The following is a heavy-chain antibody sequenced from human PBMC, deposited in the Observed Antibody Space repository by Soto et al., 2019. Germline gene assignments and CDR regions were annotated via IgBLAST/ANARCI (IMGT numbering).Heavy chain of an antibody. J-gene: IGHJ4*02. D-gene: IGHD2-21*01. V-gene: IGHV4-30-2*01. Sequence: SETLSLTCAVSGGSISSGGYSWSWIRQPPGRGLEWIGYIYHSGSTYYNPSLKSRVTISVDRSKNQFSLKLSSVTAADTAVYYCARGNVVPLDYWGQGTLVTVSS. CDR2: IYHSGST. CDR3: ARGNVVPLDY. CDR1: GGSISSGGYS.